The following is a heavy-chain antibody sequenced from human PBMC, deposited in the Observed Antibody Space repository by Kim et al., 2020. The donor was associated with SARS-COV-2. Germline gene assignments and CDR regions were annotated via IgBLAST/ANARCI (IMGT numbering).Heavy chain of an antibody. V-gene: IGHV1-46*01. CDR1: GFTFSTYF. J-gene: IGHJ4*02. CDR3: ARDPYDDFGDRLGDPGLDH. Sequence: ASVKVSCKASGFTFSTYFMHWVRQAPGQGPEWMGVIDPSGVSTAYAQKFQGRLTVTRDTSTSTVYMELSSLRSDDTAVYYCARDPYDDFGDRLGDPGLDHWGQGTLVTVSS. D-gene: IGHD4-17*01. CDR2: IDPSGVST.